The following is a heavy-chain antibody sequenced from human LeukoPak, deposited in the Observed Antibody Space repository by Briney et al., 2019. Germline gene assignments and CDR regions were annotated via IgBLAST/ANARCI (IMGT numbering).Heavy chain of an antibody. J-gene: IGHJ5*02. Sequence: GASVKVSCKASGYTFTSYGISWVRPAPGQGLEWMGWISAYNGNTNYAQKLQGRVTMTTDTSTSTAYMELRSLRSDDTAVYYCARARDYYDSSGYIPWGQGTLVTVSS. V-gene: IGHV1-18*01. CDR3: ARARDYYDSSGYIP. D-gene: IGHD3-22*01. CDR1: GYTFTSYG. CDR2: ISAYNGNT.